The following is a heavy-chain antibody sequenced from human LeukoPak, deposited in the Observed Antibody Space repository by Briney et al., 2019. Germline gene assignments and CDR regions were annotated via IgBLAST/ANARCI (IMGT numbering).Heavy chain of an antibody. CDR3: ARGTFGIAGATDFDY. CDR2: ISSSSSYI. D-gene: IGHD1-26*01. CDR1: GFTFSSYS. V-gene: IGHV3-21*01. Sequence: GGSLRLSCAASGFTFSSYSMNWVRQAPGKGLEWVSSISSSSSYIYYADSVKGRFTISRDNAKNSLYLQMNSLRAEDTAVYYCARGTFGIAGATDFDYWGQGTLVTVSS. J-gene: IGHJ4*02.